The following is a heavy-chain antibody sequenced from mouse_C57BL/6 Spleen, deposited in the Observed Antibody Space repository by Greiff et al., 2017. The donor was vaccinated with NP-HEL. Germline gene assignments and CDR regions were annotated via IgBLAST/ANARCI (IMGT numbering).Heavy chain of an antibody. CDR3: ARDYGSSYWYFDV. Sequence: VQLQHPGAELVKPGASVKMSCKASGYTFTSYWITWVKQRPGQGLEWIGDIYPGSGSTNYNEKFKSKATLTVDTSSSTAYMQLSSLTSEDSAVYYCARDYGSSYWYFDVWGTGTTSPSPQ. V-gene: IGHV1-55*01. D-gene: IGHD1-1*01. J-gene: IGHJ1*03. CDR2: IYPGSGST. CDR1: GYTFTSYW.